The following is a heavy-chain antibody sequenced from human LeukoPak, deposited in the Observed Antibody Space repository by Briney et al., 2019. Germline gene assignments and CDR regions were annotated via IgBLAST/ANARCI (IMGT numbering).Heavy chain of an antibody. Sequence: ATVKISCKVSGYTFTDYYMHWVQQAPGKGVEWMGLVDTEDGETIYAEKFQGRVTITADTSTDTAYMELSSLRSEDTAVYYCATVPYDFWSGYYTVNDYWGQGTLVTVSS. CDR2: VDTEDGET. D-gene: IGHD3-3*01. CDR1: GYTFTDYY. CDR3: ATVPYDFWSGYYTVNDY. V-gene: IGHV1-69-2*01. J-gene: IGHJ4*02.